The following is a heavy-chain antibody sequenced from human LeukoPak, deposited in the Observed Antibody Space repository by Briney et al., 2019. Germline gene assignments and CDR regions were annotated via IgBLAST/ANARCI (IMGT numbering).Heavy chain of an antibody. CDR1: GGSFSGYY. Sequence: SETLSLTCAVYGGSFSGYYWSWIRQPPGKGLEWIGDINHSGSTNYNPSLKSRVTISVDTSKNQFSLKLSSVTAADTAVYYCARTRIFDGSYYYYYYMDVWGKGTTVTVSS. V-gene: IGHV4-34*01. CDR2: INHSGST. CDR3: ARTRIFDGSYYYYYYMDV. J-gene: IGHJ6*03. D-gene: IGHD3-3*01.